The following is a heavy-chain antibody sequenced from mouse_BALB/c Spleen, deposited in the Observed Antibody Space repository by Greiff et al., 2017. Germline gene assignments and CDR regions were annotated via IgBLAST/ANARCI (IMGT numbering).Heavy chain of an antibody. J-gene: IGHJ2*01. CDR1: GYAFSSYW. CDR2: IYPGDGDT. V-gene: IGHV1-80*01. Sequence: QVQLKESGAELVRPGSSVKISCKASGYAFSSYWMNWVKQRPGQGLEWIGQIYPGDGDTNYNGKFKGKATLTADKSSSTAYMQLSSLTSEDSAVYFCAREGYYGPLNYWGQGTTLTVSS. CDR3: AREGYYGPLNY. D-gene: IGHD1-2*01.